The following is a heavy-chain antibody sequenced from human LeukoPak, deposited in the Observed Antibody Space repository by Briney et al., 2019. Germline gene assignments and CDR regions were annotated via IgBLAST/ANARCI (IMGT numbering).Heavy chain of an antibody. CDR1: GYTFTGYY. D-gene: IGHD6-6*01. CDR2: INPNSGGT. V-gene: IGHV1-2*06. CDR3: AVLYWSIAARPFDY. Sequence: GASVKVSCKASGYTFTGYYMHWGRQAPGQGLEWMGRINPNSGGTNYAQKFQGRVTMTRDTSISTAYMELSRLRSDDTAVYYCAVLYWSIAARPFDYWGQGTLVTVSS. J-gene: IGHJ4*02.